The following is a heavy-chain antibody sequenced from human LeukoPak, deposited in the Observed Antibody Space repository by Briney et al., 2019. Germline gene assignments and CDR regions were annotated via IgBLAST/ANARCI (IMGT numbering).Heavy chain of an antibody. D-gene: IGHD3-10*01. CDR3: ARGRASNIYGSGTSYLYYYYMHV. V-gene: IGHV4-39*07. CDR1: GGSISSSSYY. CDR2: INHSGST. J-gene: IGHJ6*03. Sequence: SETLSLTCTVSGGSISSSSYYWGWIRQPPGKGLEWIGEINHSGSTNYNPSLKSRVTISVDTSKNQFSLKLNSVTAADTAVYYCARGRASNIYGSGTSYLYYYYMHVWGKETTVTVSS.